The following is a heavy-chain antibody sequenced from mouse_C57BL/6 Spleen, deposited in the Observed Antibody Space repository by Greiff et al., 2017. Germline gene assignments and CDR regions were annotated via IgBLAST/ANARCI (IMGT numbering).Heavy chain of an antibody. V-gene: IGHV3-6*01. CDR1: GYSITSGYY. Sequence: DVKLQESGPGLVKPSQSLSLTCSVTGYSITSGYYWNWIRQFPGNKLEWMGYISYDGSNNYNPSLKNRISITRDTSKNQFFLKLNSVTTEDTATYYCARERDGWFAYWGQGTLVTVSA. D-gene: IGHD1-1*01. CDR3: ARERDGWFAY. J-gene: IGHJ3*01. CDR2: ISYDGSN.